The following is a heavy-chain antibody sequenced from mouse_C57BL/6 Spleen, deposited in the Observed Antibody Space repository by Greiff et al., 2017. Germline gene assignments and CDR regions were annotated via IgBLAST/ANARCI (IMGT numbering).Heavy chain of an antibody. V-gene: IGHV5-6*01. CDR3: ARLCGNSFDY. D-gene: IGHD1-1*01. CDR1: GFTFSSYG. CDR2: ISSGGSYT. J-gene: IGHJ2*01. Sequence: EVKVVESGGDLVKPGGSLKLSCAASGFTFSSYGMSWVRQTPDKRLEWVATISSGGSYTYYPDSVKGRFTISRDNAKNTLYLQMSSLKSEDTAMYYCARLCGNSFDYWGQGTTLTVSS.